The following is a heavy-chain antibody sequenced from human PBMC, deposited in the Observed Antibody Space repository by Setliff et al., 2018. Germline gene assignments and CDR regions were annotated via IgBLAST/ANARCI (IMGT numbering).Heavy chain of an antibody. Sequence: AGGSLRLSCAASGFTFSDYYMSWIRQAPGKGLEWVSYISSSGSTIYYADSVKGRFTISRDNAKNSLYLQMNSLRAEDTAVYYCARSKFGGIYYYYGMDVWGQGTTVTVSS. V-gene: IGHV3-11*04. D-gene: IGHD3-16*01. CDR1: GFTFSDYY. CDR3: ARSKFGGIYYYYGMDV. J-gene: IGHJ6*02. CDR2: ISSSGSTI.